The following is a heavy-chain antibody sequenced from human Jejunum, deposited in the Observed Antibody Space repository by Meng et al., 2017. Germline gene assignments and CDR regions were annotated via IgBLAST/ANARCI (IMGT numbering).Heavy chain of an antibody. CDR2: INRSGST. CDR3: ARGRSIDFRLAKYDY. Sequence: QVHVHQWGAGILKPPETLSLTCAVNGGSFGTYYWTWFRQSPEKGLEWIGEINRSGSTSSNPSLKSRVAISMDTSKNQFFLRLDSVTAADTAVYYCARGRSIDFRLAKYDYWGQGTLVTVSS. V-gene: IGHV4-34*01. D-gene: IGHD3-3*01. CDR1: GGSFGTYY. J-gene: IGHJ4*02.